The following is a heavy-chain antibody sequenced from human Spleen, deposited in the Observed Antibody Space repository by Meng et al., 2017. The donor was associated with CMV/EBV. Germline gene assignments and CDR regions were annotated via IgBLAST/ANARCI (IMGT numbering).Heavy chain of an antibody. V-gene: IGHV1-69*06. CDR1: GGTFSSYA. J-gene: IGHJ6*02. CDR3: ARGRPYGMDV. D-gene: IGHD6-6*01. CDR2: IIPIFGTA. Sequence: SVKVSCKASGGTFSSYAISWVRQAPGQGLEWMGGIIPIFGTANYAQNFQGRITIIADKSTSTAYMELSSLKSEDTAVYYCARGRPYGMDVWGQGTTVTVSS.